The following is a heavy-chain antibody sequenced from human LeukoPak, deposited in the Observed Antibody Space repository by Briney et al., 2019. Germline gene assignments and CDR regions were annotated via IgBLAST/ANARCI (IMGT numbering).Heavy chain of an antibody. CDR3: ARDHCSGCYYDFWSGYYSHDAFDI. V-gene: IGHV1-46*01. CDR2: INPSGGST. J-gene: IGHJ3*02. CDR1: GYTFTSYY. D-gene: IGHD3-3*01. Sequence: ASVKVSCKASGYTFTSYYMHWVRQAPGQGLEWMGIINPSGGSTSYAQKFQGRVTMTRDTSTSTVYMELSSLRSEDTAVYYCARDHCSGCYYDFWSGYYSHDAFDIWGQGTMVTVSS.